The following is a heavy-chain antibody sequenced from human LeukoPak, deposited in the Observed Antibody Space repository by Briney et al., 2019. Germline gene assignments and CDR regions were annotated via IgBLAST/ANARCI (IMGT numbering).Heavy chain of an antibody. Sequence: ASVKVSCKASGYTLNTYGVSRVRQAPGQGLEWMGWISAYNGNTNYAQKLQGRVTMTTDTSTSTAYMELRSLRSDDTAVYYCARYSSGWYHFDSWGQGTLVTVSS. V-gene: IGHV1-18*01. CDR1: GYTLNTYG. J-gene: IGHJ4*02. CDR2: ISAYNGNT. D-gene: IGHD6-19*01. CDR3: ARYSSGWYHFDS.